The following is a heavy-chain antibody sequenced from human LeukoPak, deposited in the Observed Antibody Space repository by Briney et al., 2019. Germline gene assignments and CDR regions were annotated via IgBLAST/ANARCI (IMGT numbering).Heavy chain of an antibody. CDR2: INPNSGGT. V-gene: IGHV1-2*04. D-gene: IGHD5-12*01. CDR3: ARGYSGYDLGGAFDI. Sequence: ASVKVSCKASGYTLTGYYMHWVRQAPGQGLEWRGWINPNSGGTNYAQKFQGWVTMTRDTSISTAYMELSRLRSDDTAVYYCARGYSGYDLGGAFDIWGQGTMVTVSS. CDR1: GYTLTGYY. J-gene: IGHJ3*02.